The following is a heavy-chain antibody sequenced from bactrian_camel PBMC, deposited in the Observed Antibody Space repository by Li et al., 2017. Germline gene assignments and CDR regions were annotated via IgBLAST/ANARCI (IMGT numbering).Heavy chain of an antibody. D-gene: IGHD1*01. Sequence: VQLVESGRGSVQAGGSLRLSCVAYSYAHSRWCMGWFRQAPGGEREGVAAIDKDGITSYAESVKGRFTISQDSAESPLYLQIDRLNPEDTAMYYCAALPRASLYACNSYTIKFGVHKEGTQVTVS. J-gene: IGHJ4*01. CDR1: SYAHSRWC. CDR2: IDKDGIT. V-gene: IGHV3S42*01.